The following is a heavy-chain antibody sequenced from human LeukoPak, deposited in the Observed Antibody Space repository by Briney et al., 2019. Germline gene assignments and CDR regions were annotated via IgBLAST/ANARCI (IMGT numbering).Heavy chain of an antibody. D-gene: IGHD3-10*01. CDR3: AAVGKGIRYYGSGSLFDY. V-gene: IGHV4-59*08. CDR1: GGSISSYY. Sequence: PSGTLSLTCTVSGGSISSYYWSWIRQPPGKGLEWIGYIYYSGSTNYNPSLKSRVTISVDTSKNQFSLKLSSVTAADTAVYYCAAVGKGIRYYGSGSLFDYWGQGTLVTVSS. J-gene: IGHJ4*02. CDR2: IYYSGST.